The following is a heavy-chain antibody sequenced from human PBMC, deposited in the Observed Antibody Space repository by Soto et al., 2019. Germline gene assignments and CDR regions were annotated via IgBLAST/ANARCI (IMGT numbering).Heavy chain of an antibody. CDR3: AKDTTSWNYVGFDY. CDR1: GLIVSDNY. Sequence: GVLRLSCVASGLIVSDNYMNWVRQAPGKGLEWVSIIYAGGSTYYADSVKGRFTISRDNSKNTLYLQMNSLRAEDTAVYYCAKDTTSWNYVGFDYWGQGTLVTVSS. CDR2: IYAGGST. D-gene: IGHD1-7*01. V-gene: IGHV3-53*01. J-gene: IGHJ4*02.